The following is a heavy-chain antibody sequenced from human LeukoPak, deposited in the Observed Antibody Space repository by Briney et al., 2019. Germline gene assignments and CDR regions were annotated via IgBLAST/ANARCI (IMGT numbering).Heavy chain of an antibody. CDR1: GFTFSSYD. V-gene: IGHV3-13*01. J-gene: IGHJ4*02. CDR3: ARGSSSSSGSIYDY. CDR2: IGTAGDT. D-gene: IGHD6-6*01. Sequence: GGSLRLSCAASGFTFSSYDMPWVRQATGKGLEWVSAIGTAGDTYYPGSVKGRFTISRENAKNSLYLQMNSLRAGDTAVYYCARGSSSSSGSIYDYWGQGTLVTVSS.